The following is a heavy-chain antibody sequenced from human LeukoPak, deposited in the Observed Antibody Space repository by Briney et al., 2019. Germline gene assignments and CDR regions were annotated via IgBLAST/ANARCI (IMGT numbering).Heavy chain of an antibody. CDR1: GGSSSSFY. Sequence: SDTLSLTCTVSGGSSSSFYWSWIRQPPGKGLESIGYIYYSGSTNYNPSLKSRVTISVDTSKNQFSLKLSSVTAADTAVYYCAACGGDFYSFDYWGQGTLVTVSS. CDR2: IYYSGST. CDR3: AACGGDFYSFDY. J-gene: IGHJ4*02. V-gene: IGHV4-59*01. D-gene: IGHD2-21*02.